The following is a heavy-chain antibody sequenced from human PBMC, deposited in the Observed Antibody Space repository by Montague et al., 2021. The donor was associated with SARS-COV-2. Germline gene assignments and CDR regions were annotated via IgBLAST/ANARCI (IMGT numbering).Heavy chain of an antibody. Sequence: SETRSLTCTVSGGSISSYYWSWIRQPPGKGLEWIGYIYYSGSTNYNPSLKSRVTISVDTSKNQLSLKLSSVTAADTAVYYCARYYYDFWSGYYSHYYFDYWGQGTLVTVSS. D-gene: IGHD3-3*01. J-gene: IGHJ4*02. CDR3: ARYYYDFWSGYYSHYYFDY. V-gene: IGHV4-59*01. CDR2: IYYSGST. CDR1: GGSISSYY.